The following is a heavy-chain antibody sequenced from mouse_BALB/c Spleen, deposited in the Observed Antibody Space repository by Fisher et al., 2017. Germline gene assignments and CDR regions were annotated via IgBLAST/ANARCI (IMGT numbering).Heavy chain of an antibody. V-gene: IGHV1-69*02. D-gene: IGHD2-14*01. CDR3: ARYYRYDYAMDY. Sequence: KFKGKATLTVDKSSSTAYMQLSSLTSEDSAVYYCARYYRYDYAMDYWGQGTSVTAPQ. J-gene: IGHJ4*01.